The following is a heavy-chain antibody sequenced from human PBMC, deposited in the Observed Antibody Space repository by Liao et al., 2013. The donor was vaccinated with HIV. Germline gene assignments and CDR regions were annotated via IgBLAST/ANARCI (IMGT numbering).Heavy chain of an antibody. Sequence: QVQLQQWGAGLLKPSETLSLTCAVYGGSFSDYSWSWIRQSPGKGLEWMGEINHSGSTNYNPSLKSRVTISVDSPQEPVLPEMSSVTAADTAVYYCARSLGFAGDFDYWGQGSLVTVSS. J-gene: IGHJ4*02. D-gene: IGHD3-10*01. CDR1: GGSFSDYS. V-gene: IGHV4-34*01. CDR3: ARSLGFAGDFDY. CDR2: INHSGST.